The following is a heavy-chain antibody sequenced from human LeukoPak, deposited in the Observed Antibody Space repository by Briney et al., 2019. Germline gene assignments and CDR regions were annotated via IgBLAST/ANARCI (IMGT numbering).Heavy chain of an antibody. CDR3: AKGIGSSSWSGGYY. CDR1: GFTFSSYA. V-gene: IGHV3-23*01. J-gene: IGHJ4*02. CDR2: ISGSGGST. Sequence: GGSLRLSCAASGFTFSSYAMSWVRQAPGKGLEWVSAISGSGGSTYYADSVKGRFTISRDNSKNTLYLQMNSLRAEDTAVYYCAKGIGSSSWSGGYYWGQGTLVTVSS. D-gene: IGHD6-13*01.